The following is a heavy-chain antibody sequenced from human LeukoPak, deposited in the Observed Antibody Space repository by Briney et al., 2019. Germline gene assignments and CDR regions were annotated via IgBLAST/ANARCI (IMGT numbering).Heavy chain of an antibody. D-gene: IGHD2-21*02. V-gene: IGHV4-59*01. J-gene: IGHJ2*01. CDR3: ARVSMSGGYLYWYFDL. CDR1: GDSLSRYY. Sequence: PSETRSLTCSVSGDSLSRYYGTWIRQPPGKGREWIGYIHDSGSTNSNPSLMSRVTISLDSSKNQFSLKLSSVPAADTAVYYCARVSMSGGYLYWYFDLWGRGILVTVSA. CDR2: IHDSGST.